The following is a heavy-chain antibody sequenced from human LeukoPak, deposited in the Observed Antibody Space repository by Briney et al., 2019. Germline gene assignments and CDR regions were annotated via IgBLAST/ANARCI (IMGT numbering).Heavy chain of an antibody. CDR3: AKDRALVRSAYFDY. D-gene: IGHD2-21*01. CDR2: ISGSGGST. CDR1: GFTFSSSA. J-gene: IGHJ4*02. V-gene: IGHV3-23*01. Sequence: GGSLRLSCAASGFTFSSSAMSWVRQAPGRGLEWVSTISGSGGSTSYADSVKGRFTISRDNSKNTLYLQMNSLRVEDTAVYYCAKDRALVRSAYFDYWGQGTLVIVSS.